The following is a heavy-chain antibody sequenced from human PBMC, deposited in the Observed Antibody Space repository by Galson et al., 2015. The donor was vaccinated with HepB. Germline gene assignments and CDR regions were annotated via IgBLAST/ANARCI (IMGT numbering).Heavy chain of an antibody. CDR1: GFTFSSYA. CDR3: ARGRTTLGVDY. CDR2: ISYDGSNK. Sequence: SLRLSCAASGFTFSSYAMHWVRQAPGKGLEWVAVISYDGSNKYYADSVKGRFTIPRDNSKNTLYLQMNSLRAEDTAVYYCARGRTTLGVDYWGQGTLVTVSS. D-gene: IGHD2/OR15-2a*01. V-gene: IGHV3-30-3*01. J-gene: IGHJ4*02.